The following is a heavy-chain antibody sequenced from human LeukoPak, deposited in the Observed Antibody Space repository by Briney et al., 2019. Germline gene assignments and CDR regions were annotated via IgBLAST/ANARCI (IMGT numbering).Heavy chain of an antibody. Sequence: SETLSLTCTVSGGSISSSSYYCSWIRQPPGKGLEWIGSIYYSGSTYYNPSLKSRVTISVDTSKNQFSLKLSSVTAADTAVYYCARRGYDSSGYYYAYWGQGTLVTVSS. CDR3: ARRGYDSSGYYYAY. CDR2: IYYSGST. V-gene: IGHV4-39*01. D-gene: IGHD3-22*01. CDR1: GGSISSSSYY. J-gene: IGHJ4*02.